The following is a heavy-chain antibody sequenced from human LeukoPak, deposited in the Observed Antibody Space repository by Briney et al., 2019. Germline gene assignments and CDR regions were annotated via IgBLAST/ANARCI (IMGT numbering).Heavy chain of an antibody. D-gene: IGHD2-2*03. Sequence: NPSETLSLTCAVSGGSISSTTSYWGWIRQPPGKGLEWIGRIYYSGSTFYNPSLKSRVTISVDTSKNQFSLRLSSVTAADAALYYCARHGSTDYFDYWGQGTPVTVS. CDR2: IYYSGST. J-gene: IGHJ4*02. CDR1: GGSISSTTSY. CDR3: ARHGSTDYFDY. V-gene: IGHV4-39*01.